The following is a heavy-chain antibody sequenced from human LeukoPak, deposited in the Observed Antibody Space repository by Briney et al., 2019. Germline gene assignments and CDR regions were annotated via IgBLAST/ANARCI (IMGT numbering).Heavy chain of an antibody. CDR3: ARLYYCGSGSYHYYFDY. D-gene: IGHD3-10*01. J-gene: IGHJ4*02. Sequence: SETLSLTCTVSGGSISNSAYYWGWIRQPPGKGLEWIGSIYYSGSTYYNPSLKSRVTISVDTSKTQFSLKLNSVTAADTAVYYCARLYYCGSGSYHYYFDYWGQGTLVTVSS. CDR1: GGSISNSAYY. V-gene: IGHV4-39*01. CDR2: IYYSGST.